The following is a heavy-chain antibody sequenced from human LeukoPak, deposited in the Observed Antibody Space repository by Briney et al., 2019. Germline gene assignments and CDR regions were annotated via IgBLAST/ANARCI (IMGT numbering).Heavy chain of an antibody. V-gene: IGHV3-21*01. CDR2: ISTNSSYI. CDR1: GFTFSTYS. D-gene: IGHD6-19*01. CDR3: ASSYSSDWYSRWIDY. J-gene: IGHJ4*02. Sequence: PGGSLRLSCAASGFTFSTYSMNWVRQAPGKGLEWVSSISTNSSYIKYADSVKGRFTISRDNAKKSLDLQMNSLRAEDTAVYYCASSYSSDWYSRWIDYWGQGTLVTVSS.